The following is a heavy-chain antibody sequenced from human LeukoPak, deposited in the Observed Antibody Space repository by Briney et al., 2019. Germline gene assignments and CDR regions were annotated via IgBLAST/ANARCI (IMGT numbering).Heavy chain of an antibody. J-gene: IGHJ4*02. V-gene: IGHV1-18*01. CDR2: ISAYNGNT. CDR1: GYTFTSYG. CDR3: ARDPSSSAYSSGWDDY. D-gene: IGHD6-19*01. Sequence: ASVKVSCKASGYTFTSYGISWVRQAPGQGLEWMGWISAYNGNTNYAQKLQGRVTMTTDTSTSTAYMELSRLRSDDTAVYYCARDPSSSAYSSGWDDYWGQGTLVTVSS.